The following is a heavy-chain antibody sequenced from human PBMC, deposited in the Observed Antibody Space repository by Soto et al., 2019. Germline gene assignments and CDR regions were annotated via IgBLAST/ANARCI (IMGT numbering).Heavy chain of an antibody. V-gene: IGHV3-30*18. J-gene: IGHJ4*02. Sequence: GGSLRLSCAASGFTFSSYGMHWVRQAPGKGLEWVAVISYDGSNKYYADSVKGRFTISRDNSKNTLYLQMNSLRAEDTAVYYCAKDRLRWVDTAMPFDYWGQGTLVTVSS. CDR3: AKDRLRWVDTAMPFDY. CDR1: GFTFSSYG. CDR2: ISYDGSNK. D-gene: IGHD5-18*01.